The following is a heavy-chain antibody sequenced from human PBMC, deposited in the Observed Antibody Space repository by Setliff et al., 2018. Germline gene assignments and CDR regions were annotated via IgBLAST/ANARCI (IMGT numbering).Heavy chain of an antibody. CDR2: FIAGDSST. V-gene: IGHV3-23*01. CDR1: GFTLNIYT. CDR3: AKSPVAYCSGAVCYPFDY. Sequence: GGSLRLSCAASGFTLNIYTMSWVRQAPRKGLEWVASFIAGDSSTIHADSVKGRLAISRDNSKNTLHLQMNSLRAEDTAVYFCAKSPVAYCSGAVCYPFDYWGQGTLVTVSS. D-gene: IGHD2-8*02. J-gene: IGHJ4*02.